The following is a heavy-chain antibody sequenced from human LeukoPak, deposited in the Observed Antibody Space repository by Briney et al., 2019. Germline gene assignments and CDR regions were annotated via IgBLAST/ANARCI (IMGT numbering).Heavy chain of an antibody. Sequence: GALRLSCAVSGFTFSSHWMHWVRQVPGKGLVWVSRINEDGSSISYADSVKGRFTISRDNAKNTLYLQMNSLRVEDSAVYYCARDQIYCTGGYCYFGYWGQGTLVTVSS. D-gene: IGHD2-8*02. CDR1: GFTFSSHW. CDR3: ARDQIYCTGGYCYFGY. CDR2: INEDGSSI. V-gene: IGHV3-74*01. J-gene: IGHJ4*02.